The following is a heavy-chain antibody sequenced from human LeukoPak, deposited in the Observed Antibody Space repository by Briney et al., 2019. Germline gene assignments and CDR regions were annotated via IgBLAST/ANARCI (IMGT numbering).Heavy chain of an antibody. V-gene: IGHV4-59*01. CDR3: ARRDDDYGGRYGMDV. CDR2: IYYSGST. Sequence: SETLSLTCAVYGGSFSSYYWSWIRQPPGKGLEWIGYIYYSGSTNYNPSLKSRVTISVDTSKNQFSLKLSSVTAADTAVYYCARRDDDYGGRYGMDVWGQGTTVTVSS. J-gene: IGHJ6*02. CDR1: GGSFSSYY. D-gene: IGHD4-23*01.